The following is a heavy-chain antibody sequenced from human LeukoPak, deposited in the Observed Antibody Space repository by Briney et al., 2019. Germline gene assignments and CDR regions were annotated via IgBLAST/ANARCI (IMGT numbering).Heavy chain of an antibody. CDR3: AKDRWGLTPGGMDV. D-gene: IGHD1-26*01. CDR1: GFTFSSYS. J-gene: IGHJ6*02. V-gene: IGHV3-21*01. Sequence: PGGSLRLSCAASGFTFSSYSMNWVRQAPGKGLEWVSSISSSSSYIYYADSVKGRFTISRDNSKNTLYLQMNSLRAEDTAVYYCAKDRWGLTPGGMDVWGQGTTVTVSS. CDR2: ISSSSSYI.